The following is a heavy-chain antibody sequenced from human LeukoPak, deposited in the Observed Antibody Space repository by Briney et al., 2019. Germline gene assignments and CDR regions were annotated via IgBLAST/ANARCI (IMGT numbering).Heavy chain of an antibody. D-gene: IGHD3-10*01. V-gene: IGHV3-23*01. CDR1: GSTFSSYA. J-gene: IGHJ5*02. CDR3: ARGGGLLWLGASPNCFDT. CDR2: ISAGGGST. Sequence: GGSLRLSCTASGSTFSSYAMSWVRQASGKGLEYVSTISAGGGSTFYADSMKGRSAISRDNSRNTVSLQMNSLRVEDTAVYYCARGGGLLWLGASPNCFDTWGQGPLVTVSS.